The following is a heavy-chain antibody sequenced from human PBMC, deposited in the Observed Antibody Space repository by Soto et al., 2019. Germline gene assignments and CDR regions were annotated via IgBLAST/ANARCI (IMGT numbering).Heavy chain of an antibody. CDR1: GGSISSYY. Sequence: PSETLSLTCTVSGGSISSYYWSWIRQPPGKGLEWIGYIYYSGSTNYNPSLKSRVTISVDTSKNQFSLKLSSVTAADTAVYYCARDSSGLSYWGQGTLVTVS. CDR2: IYYSGST. V-gene: IGHV4-59*01. D-gene: IGHD6-19*01. J-gene: IGHJ4*02. CDR3: ARDSSGLSY.